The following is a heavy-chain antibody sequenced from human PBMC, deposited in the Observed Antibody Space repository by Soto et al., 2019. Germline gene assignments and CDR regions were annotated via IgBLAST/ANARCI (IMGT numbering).Heavy chain of an antibody. CDR2: IKQDGSDE. Sequence: EVQLVESGGGLVQPGGSLRLSCAASGFTFSRYWMSWVRQAPGKGLEWVANIKQDGSDEYYVDSVKGQFTISRDNAKYALYLQMNSLRAEDTAVYYCARDRDYDFWGVPYDAFDIWGQGTMVTVSS. CDR1: GFTFSRYW. CDR3: ARDRDYDFWGVPYDAFDI. D-gene: IGHD3-3*01. J-gene: IGHJ3*02. V-gene: IGHV3-7*01.